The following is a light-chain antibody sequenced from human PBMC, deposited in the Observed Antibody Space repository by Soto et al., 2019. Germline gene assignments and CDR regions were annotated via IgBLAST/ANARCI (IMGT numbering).Light chain of an antibody. Sequence: QAVVTQEPSFSVSPGGTVTLSCGLSSASVSTNYYASWYQQTPDQAPRTLIYSTNTRSSGVPDRFSGSILGNKAALTITGAQADDESDYYCVLYMGSSVDVFGTGTKLTVL. CDR1: SASVSTNYY. J-gene: IGLJ1*01. V-gene: IGLV8-61*01. CDR2: STN. CDR3: VLYMGSSVDV.